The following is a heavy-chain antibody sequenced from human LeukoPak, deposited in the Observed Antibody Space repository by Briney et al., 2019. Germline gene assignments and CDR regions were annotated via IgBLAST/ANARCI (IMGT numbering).Heavy chain of an antibody. CDR2: IYSGGST. V-gene: IGHV3-53*01. D-gene: IGHD3-10*01. J-gene: IGHJ4*02. CDR1: GFTVSSNY. CDR3: AKPGGTYYTSGSYGLFDY. Sequence: GGSLRLSCAASGFTVSSNYMNWVRQAPGKGLEWVSVIYSGGSTYYADSVKGRFTISRDNSKNTVYLQMNSLRAEDTAVYYCAKPGGTYYTSGSYGLFDYWGQGTLVTVSS.